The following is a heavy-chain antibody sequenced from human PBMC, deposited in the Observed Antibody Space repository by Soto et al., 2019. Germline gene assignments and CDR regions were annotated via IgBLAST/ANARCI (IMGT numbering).Heavy chain of an antibody. CDR3: TTAPFSFITLPGTSFLIGMDV. V-gene: IGHV3-15*01. J-gene: IGHJ6*02. CDR1: GFTFSNYW. CDR2: IKSNADGGAT. D-gene: IGHD3-10*01. Sequence: PGGSLRLSCAASGFTFSNYWMSWVRQAPGKGLEWVGHIKSNADGGATDYAAPVKGRFTVSRDDSRNTLYLQLNSLKTEDTAVYYCTTAPFSFITLPGTSFLIGMDVWGQGTTVTVSS.